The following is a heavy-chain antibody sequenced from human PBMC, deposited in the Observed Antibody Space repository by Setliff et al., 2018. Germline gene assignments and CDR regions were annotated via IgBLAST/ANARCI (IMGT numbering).Heavy chain of an antibody. J-gene: IGHJ6*03. CDR2: IYTSGRT. CDR1: GGSISSDSHY. Sequence: PSETLSLTCTVSGGSISSDSHYWGWVRQPAGKGLELIGQIYTSGRTNYNPSLKSRVTISVDTSKNQFSLKLSSVTAADTAVYYCARAISGWYSAFYYYMDVWGKGTTVTVSS. CDR3: ARAISGWYSAFYYYMDV. V-gene: IGHV4-61*09. D-gene: IGHD6-19*01.